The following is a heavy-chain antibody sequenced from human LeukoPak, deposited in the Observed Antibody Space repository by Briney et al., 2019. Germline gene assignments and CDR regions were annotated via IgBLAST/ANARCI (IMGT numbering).Heavy chain of an antibody. D-gene: IGHD3-10*01. CDR1: GFTFSDYY. CDR2: ISSSSSYI. V-gene: IGHV3-11*06. Sequence: GGSLRLSCAASGFTFSDYYMSWIRQAPGKGLEWVSSISSSSSYIYYADSVKGRFTISRDNAKNSLYLQMNSLRAEDTAVYYCARDQYYYGSGSYAPYFDYWGQGTLVTVSS. CDR3: ARDQYYYGSGSYAPYFDY. J-gene: IGHJ4*02.